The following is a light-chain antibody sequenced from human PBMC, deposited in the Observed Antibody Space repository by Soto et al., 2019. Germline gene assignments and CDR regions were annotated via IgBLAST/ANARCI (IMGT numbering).Light chain of an antibody. J-gene: IGKJ1*01. V-gene: IGKV1-39*01. Sequence: DIQMTQSPSSLSASVGDRVTITCRASQSISSYVNWYQQKPGKAPNLLIYAASTLQSGVPSRFSGSGSGTDFILTISSQQPEDSATYYCQESYTTPVAFGQGTKVEIK. CDR1: QSISSY. CDR3: QESYTTPVA. CDR2: AAS.